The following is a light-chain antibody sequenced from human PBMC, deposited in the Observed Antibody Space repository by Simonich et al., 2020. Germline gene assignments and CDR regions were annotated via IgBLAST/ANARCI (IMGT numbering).Light chain of an antibody. CDR3: QQYNKGYT. J-gene: IGKJ2*01. Sequence: DIQMTQSPSTLSASVGDRVTITCRASQSISSWLAWYQQKPGKAPKLLIYKASSLERGVPSRFSGSGSGTEFTLTISSLQPDDFATYYCQQYNKGYTFGQGTKLEIK. CDR2: KAS. V-gene: IGKV1-5*03. CDR1: QSISSW.